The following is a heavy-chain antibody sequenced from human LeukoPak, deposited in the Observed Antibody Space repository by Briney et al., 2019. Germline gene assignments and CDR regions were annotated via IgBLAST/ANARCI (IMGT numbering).Heavy chain of an antibody. CDR1: GYTFTSYY. Sequence: GASVKVSCKASGYTFTSYYMHWVRQAPGQGLEWMGIINPSGGSTSYAQKFQGRVTMTRDMSTSTVYMELSSLRSEDTAVYYCARVRSSWYGDRAFDIWGQGTMVTVSS. CDR2: INPSGGST. CDR3: ARVRSSWYGDRAFDI. V-gene: IGHV1-46*01. J-gene: IGHJ3*02. D-gene: IGHD6-13*01.